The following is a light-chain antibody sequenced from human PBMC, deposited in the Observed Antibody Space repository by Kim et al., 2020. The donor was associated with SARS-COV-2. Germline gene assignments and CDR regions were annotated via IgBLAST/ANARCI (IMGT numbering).Light chain of an antibody. CDR3: QEWDRSSEHPWV. Sequence: SYELTQPPSVSVAPGQTATITCGGNNLVSKSVHWYQQKPGQAPILVIYYGSDRPSGIPERFSGSNSGNTATLTITCVEAGDEADYYCQEWDRSSEHPWVFGRGTQLTVL. V-gene: IGLV3-21*04. CDR2: YGS. CDR1: NLVSKS. J-gene: IGLJ3*02.